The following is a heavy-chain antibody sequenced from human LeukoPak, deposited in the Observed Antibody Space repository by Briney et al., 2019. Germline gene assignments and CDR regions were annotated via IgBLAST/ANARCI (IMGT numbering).Heavy chain of an antibody. J-gene: IGHJ3*02. D-gene: IGHD5-24*01. V-gene: IGHV3-30*18. CDR2: ISYDGSNK. CDR1: GFTFSSYG. Sequence: TGGSLRLSCAASGFTFSSYGMHWVRQAPGKGLEWVAVISYDGSNKYYADSVKGRFTISRDNSKNTLYLQMNSLRAEDTAVYYCAKDLGMATINYPPDAFDIWGQGTMVTVSS. CDR3: AKDLGMATINYPPDAFDI.